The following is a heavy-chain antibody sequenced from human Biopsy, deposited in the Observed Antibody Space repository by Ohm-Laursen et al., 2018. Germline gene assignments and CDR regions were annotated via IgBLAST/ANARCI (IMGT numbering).Heavy chain of an antibody. CDR2: INHRGSA. CDR3: ARMGASRNRDDY. CDR1: GGSFSDYY. Sequence: SETLSLTCAVYGGSFSDYYWSWIRQPPGKGLEWIGEINHRGSANHNPSLRSRVTMSVDMSKNQFSLKLTSVTAADTAVYYCARMGASRNRDDYWGQGTLVTVSS. D-gene: IGHD3-16*01. J-gene: IGHJ4*02. V-gene: IGHV4-34*01.